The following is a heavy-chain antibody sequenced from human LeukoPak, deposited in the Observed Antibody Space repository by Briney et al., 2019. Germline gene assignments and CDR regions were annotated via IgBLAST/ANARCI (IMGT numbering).Heavy chain of an antibody. CDR1: GFTFSSYW. J-gene: IGHJ2*01. V-gene: IGHV3-7*01. Sequence: GGSLRLSCAASGFTFSSYWMSWVRQAPGKGLEWVANIKQDGSEKYYVDSVKGRFTISRDNAKNSLYLQMNSLRAEDTAVYYCARDRKDGYNSYWYFDLWGRGTLVTVSS. CDR3: ARDRKDGYNSYWYFDL. D-gene: IGHD5-24*01. CDR2: IKQDGSEK.